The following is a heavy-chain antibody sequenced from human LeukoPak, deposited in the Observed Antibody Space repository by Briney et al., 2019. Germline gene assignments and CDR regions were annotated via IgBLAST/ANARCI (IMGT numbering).Heavy chain of an antibody. Sequence: GGSLRLSCAASGFTFSSYAMHWVRQAPGKGLEYVSAISSNGGSTYYANSVKGRFTISRDNSKNTLYLQMGSLRAEDMAVYYCAGTYGSGSYGVYWGQGTLVTVSS. D-gene: IGHD3-10*01. CDR3: AGTYGSGSYGVY. CDR2: ISSNGGST. V-gene: IGHV3-64*01. CDR1: GFTFSSYA. J-gene: IGHJ4*02.